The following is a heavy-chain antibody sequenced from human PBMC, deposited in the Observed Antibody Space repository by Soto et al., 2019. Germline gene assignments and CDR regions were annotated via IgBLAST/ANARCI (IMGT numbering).Heavy chain of an antibody. D-gene: IGHD2-2*01. J-gene: IGHJ6*02. V-gene: IGHV1-69*12. Sequence: QVQLVQSGAAVKKPGSSVKVSCKASGGTFSSYAISWVRQAPGQGLEWMGGIIPIFGTANYAQKFQGRVTITADESTRTAYMALRSLRSEDTAVYYCARAPLVPAANIYYYYGMDVWGQGTTVTVSS. CDR3: ARAPLVPAANIYYYYGMDV. CDR2: IIPIFGTA. CDR1: GGTFSSYA.